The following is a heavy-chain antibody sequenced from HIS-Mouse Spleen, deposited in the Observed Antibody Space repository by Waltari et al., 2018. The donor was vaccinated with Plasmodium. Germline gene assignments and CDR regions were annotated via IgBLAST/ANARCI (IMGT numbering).Heavy chain of an antibody. D-gene: IGHD1-1*01. CDR2: IGTAGDT. Sequence: EVQLVESGGGWVQPGGSLRLSCAASGFTFSSYDMHWFRQATGKGLEWVSAIGTAGDTYYPGSVKGRFTISRENAKNSLYLQMNSLRAGDTAVYYCARGRWNHAFDIWGQGTMVTVSS. V-gene: IGHV3-13*01. J-gene: IGHJ3*02. CDR3: ARGRWNHAFDI. CDR1: GFTFSSYD.